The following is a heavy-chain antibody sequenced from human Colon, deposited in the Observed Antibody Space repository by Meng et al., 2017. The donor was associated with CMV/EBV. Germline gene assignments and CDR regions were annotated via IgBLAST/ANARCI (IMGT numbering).Heavy chain of an antibody. D-gene: IGHD3-3*01. CDR3: ARDFGSAPPIGNYYYYGMDV. J-gene: IGHJ6*02. CDR1: GDSVSSNSAA. Sequence: SQTLSLTCAISGDSVSSNSAAWNWIRQSPSRGLEWLGRTYYRSKWYNDYAVSVKSRITINPDTSKNQFSLQLNSVTPEDTAVYYCARDFGSAPPIGNYYYYGMDVWGQGTTVTVS. CDR2: TYYRSKWYN. V-gene: IGHV6-1*01.